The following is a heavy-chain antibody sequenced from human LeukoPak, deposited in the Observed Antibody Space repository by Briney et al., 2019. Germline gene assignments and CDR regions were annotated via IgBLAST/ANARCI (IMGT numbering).Heavy chain of an antibody. CDR3: AKSGPNYYDNSGYYSGQLRAPYYFDY. CDR1: GFTFSSYA. V-gene: IGHV3-23*01. CDR2: IGGSGGST. D-gene: IGHD3-22*01. J-gene: IGHJ4*02. Sequence: QPGGSLRLSCAASGFTFSSYAMNWVRQAPGKGLEWVSAIGGSGGSTYYTDSVKGRLTISRDNSKNTLYLQMNSLRAEDTAVYSCAKSGPNYYDNSGYYSGQLRAPYYFDYWGQGTLVAVSS.